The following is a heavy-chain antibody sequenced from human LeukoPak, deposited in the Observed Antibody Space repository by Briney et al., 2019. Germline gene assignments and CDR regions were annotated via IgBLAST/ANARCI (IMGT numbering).Heavy chain of an antibody. CDR2: ISGSGSAM. CDR1: GFPFSSYE. J-gene: IGHJ4*02. V-gene: IGHV3-48*03. CDR3: ARDSKTGASSNDY. D-gene: IGHD1-14*01. Sequence: GGSLRLSCAPSGFPFSSYEMNWVRQAPGKGLEWVSYISGSGSAMYYADSVKGRFTISRDNAKNSLSLQMDSLRAEDTAVYYCARDSKTGASSNDYWGQGNLVTVAS.